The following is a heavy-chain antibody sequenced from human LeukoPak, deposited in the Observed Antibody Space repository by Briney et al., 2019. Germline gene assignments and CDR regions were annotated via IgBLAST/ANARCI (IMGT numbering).Heavy chain of an antibody. CDR1: GYRFTSYW. CDR3: ARPEEHGDYVHDAFDI. CDR2: IYPGDSDT. V-gene: IGHV5-51*01. Sequence: GEPLKISCNASGYRFTSYWIGWVRHMPGKGLEWMGIIYPGDSDTRYSPSFQGQVTISADKSISAAYLQWSSLKASDTAMYYCARPEEHGDYVHDAFDIWGQGTMVTVSS. D-gene: IGHD4-17*01. J-gene: IGHJ3*02.